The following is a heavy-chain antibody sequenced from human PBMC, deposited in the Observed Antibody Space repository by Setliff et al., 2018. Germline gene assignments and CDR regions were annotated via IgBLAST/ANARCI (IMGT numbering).Heavy chain of an antibody. V-gene: IGHV1-46*01. CDR2: INPSGGST. CDR3: ARGDYGDYGEGEAAY. CDR1: GYTFTSYY. Sequence: ASVKVSCKASGYTFTSYYMHLVRQAPGQGLEWMGIINPSGGSTSYAQKFQGRVTMTRNTSISTAYMELSSLRSEDTAVYYCARGDYGDYGEGEAAYWGQGTLVTVSS. J-gene: IGHJ4*02. D-gene: IGHD4-17*01.